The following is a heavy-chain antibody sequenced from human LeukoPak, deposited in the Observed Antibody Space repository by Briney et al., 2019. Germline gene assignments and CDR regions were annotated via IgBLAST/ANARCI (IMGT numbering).Heavy chain of an antibody. Sequence: ASVKVSFKASGYTFTGYYMHWVRQAPGQGPERMGWINPNSGGTNYAQKFQGRVTMTRDTSISTAYMELSRLRSDDTAVYYCARVTSGWPIWFDPWGQGTLVTVSS. J-gene: IGHJ5*02. V-gene: IGHV1-2*02. D-gene: IGHD6-19*01. CDR2: INPNSGGT. CDR1: GYTFTGYY. CDR3: ARVTSGWPIWFDP.